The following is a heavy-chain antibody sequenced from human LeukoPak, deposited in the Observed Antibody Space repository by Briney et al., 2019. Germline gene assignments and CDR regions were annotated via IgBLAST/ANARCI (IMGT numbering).Heavy chain of an antibody. CDR1: GFTFSSYW. CDR2: IKQDGSEK. CDR3: AREGEGFPFDI. J-gene: IGHJ3*02. Sequence: GGSLRLSCAASGFTFSSYWMSWVRQAPGKGLEWVANIKQDGSEKYYVDSVKGRFTISRDNAKNSLYLQVNSLRAEDTAVYYCAREGEGFPFDIWGQGTMVTVSS. V-gene: IGHV3-7*01. D-gene: IGHD3-16*01.